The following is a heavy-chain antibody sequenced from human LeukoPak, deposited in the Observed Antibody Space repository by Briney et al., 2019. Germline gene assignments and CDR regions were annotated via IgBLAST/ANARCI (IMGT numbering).Heavy chain of an antibody. J-gene: IGHJ4*02. D-gene: IGHD2-15*01. CDR3: ASRYCSGRSCYNRYYFDY. V-gene: IGHV3-23*01. CDR2: ITGSGGSA. CDR1: GFTFSSYA. Sequence: GGSLRLSCAASGFTFSSYAMSWVRQAPGKGLEWVSGITGSGGSAYYADSVKGRFTISRDNSQNTLYLQMDSLRAADTAVYFCASRYCSGRSCYNRYYFDYWGQGSLVTVSS.